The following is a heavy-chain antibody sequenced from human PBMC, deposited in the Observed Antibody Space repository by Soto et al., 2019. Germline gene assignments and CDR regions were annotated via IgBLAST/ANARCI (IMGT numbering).Heavy chain of an antibody. D-gene: IGHD2-8*01. CDR3: LITELDCTNGVCYTNYYYGMDV. CDR1: GFTFSSYA. V-gene: IGHV3-30-3*01. Sequence: QVQLVESGGGVVQPGRSLRLSCAASGFTFSSYAMHWVRQAPGKGLEWVAVISYDGSNKYYADSVKGRFTISRDNSKNTLYLQMNSLRAEDTAVYYCLITELDCTNGVCYTNYYYGMDVWGQGTTVTVSS. CDR2: ISYDGSNK. J-gene: IGHJ6*02.